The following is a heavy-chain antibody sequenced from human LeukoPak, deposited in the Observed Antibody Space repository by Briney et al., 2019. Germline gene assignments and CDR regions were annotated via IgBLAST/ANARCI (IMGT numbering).Heavy chain of an antibody. V-gene: IGHV3-48*01. CDR1: EFTFSSYN. Sequence: PGGSLRLSCAASEFTFSSYNMNWVRQAPGKGLEWVSYISSSSSTIYYADSVKGRFTISRDNAKNSLYLQMNSLRAEDTAVYYCARMYSSSWYDDYYYMDVWGKGTTVTVSS. J-gene: IGHJ6*03. D-gene: IGHD6-13*01. CDR2: ISSSSSTI. CDR3: ARMYSSSWYDDYYYMDV.